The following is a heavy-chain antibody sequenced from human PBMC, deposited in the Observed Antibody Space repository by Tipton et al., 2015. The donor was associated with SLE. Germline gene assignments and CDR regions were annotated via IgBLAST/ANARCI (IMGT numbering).Heavy chain of an antibody. Sequence: TLSLTCAVSGVSISSAYYWGWIRQSPEKGLEWIGSIPHSGNIYYNPSLKSRVTMSMDTSRNEVFLRLNSVTAADTAVYYCARHDYDDNGYYRHYFDYWGQGTLVTVSS. CDR2: IPHSGNI. V-gene: IGHV4-38-2*01. J-gene: IGHJ4*02. CDR1: GVSISSAYY. CDR3: ARHDYDDNGYYRHYFDY. D-gene: IGHD3-22*01.